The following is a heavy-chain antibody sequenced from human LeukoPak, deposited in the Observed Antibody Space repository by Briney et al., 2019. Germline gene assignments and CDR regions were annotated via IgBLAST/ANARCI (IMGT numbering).Heavy chain of an antibody. Sequence: PSETLSLTCTVSGGSIRTYYWSWIRQPPGKGLEWIGYIYYSGSTNYNPSLKSRVTISVDTSKNQFYLKLSSVTAADTAVYYCVRGSGWYYYWGQGTLVTVAS. CDR2: IYYSGST. V-gene: IGHV4-59*01. CDR3: VRGSGWYYY. CDR1: GGSIRTYY. D-gene: IGHD6-19*01. J-gene: IGHJ4*02.